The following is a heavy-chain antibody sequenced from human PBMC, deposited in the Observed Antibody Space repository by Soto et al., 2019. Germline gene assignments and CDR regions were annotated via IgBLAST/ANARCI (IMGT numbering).Heavy chain of an antibody. D-gene: IGHD4-17*01. J-gene: IGHJ5*02. CDR1: GFTFSNYG. CDR2: IRNTIDDT. V-gene: IGHV3-23*01. Sequence: EVQLLESGGDLVQPGGSLRLSCAASGFTFSNYGMTWVRQAPGQGLEWVSSIRNTIDDTYYADSVEGRFTISRDNSKNTLYLQMNDLRAEDTAMYYCVKKFDDRRTTFWFDTWGQGPLVTVSS. CDR3: VKKFDDRRTTFWFDT.